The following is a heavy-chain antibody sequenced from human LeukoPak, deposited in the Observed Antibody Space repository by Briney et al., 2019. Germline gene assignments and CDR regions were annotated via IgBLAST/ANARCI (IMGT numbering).Heavy chain of an antibody. CDR3: ARGPVAYCSGGSCYVSNWFDP. D-gene: IGHD2-15*01. J-gene: IGHJ5*02. CDR1: GGTFSSYA. V-gene: IGHV1-69*05. Sequence: GASVKVSCKASGGTFSSYAISWVRQAPGQGLEWMGRIIPIFGTANYAQKFQGRVTITTDESTSTAYMELSSLRSEDTAVYYCARGPVAYCSGGSCYVSNWFDPWGQGTLVTVSS. CDR2: IIPIFGTA.